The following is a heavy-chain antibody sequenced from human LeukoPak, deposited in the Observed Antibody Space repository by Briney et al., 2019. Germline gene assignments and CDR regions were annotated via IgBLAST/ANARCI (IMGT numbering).Heavy chain of an antibody. J-gene: IGHJ4*02. Sequence: SETLSLTCTVSGGSISSYYWSWVRQAPGKGLEWIGNIYYSGSTNYNPSLGSRVTMSVDTSQSQFSLKLTSVTATDTAVYFCARSLGYYYPFDFWGQGTLVTVSS. V-gene: IGHV4-59*08. CDR1: GGSISSYY. CDR2: IYYSGST. CDR3: ARSLGYYYPFDF. D-gene: IGHD3-22*01.